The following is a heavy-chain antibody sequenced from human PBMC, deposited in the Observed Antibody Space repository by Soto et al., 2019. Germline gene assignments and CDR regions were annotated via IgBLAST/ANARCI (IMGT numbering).Heavy chain of an antibody. CDR3: ARENSYFAY. CDR1: GYTLTELS. J-gene: IGHJ4*02. Sequence: GASVKVSWKVSGYTLTELSMHWVRQAPGKGLEWMGWTNAYNANANYAQKFQGRLTMTADTSTSTAYMELRSLRSDDTAVYYCARENSYFAYWGRGTLVTVSS. V-gene: IGHV1-18*01. CDR2: TNAYNANA.